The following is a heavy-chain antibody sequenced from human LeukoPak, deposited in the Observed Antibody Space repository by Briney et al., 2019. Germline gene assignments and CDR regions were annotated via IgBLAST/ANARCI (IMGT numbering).Heavy chain of an antibody. CDR3: AKDRGYDFWSGYYTGDYFDY. J-gene: IGHJ4*02. CDR1: GFTFSSYG. D-gene: IGHD3-3*01. Sequence: PGGSLRLSXAASGFTFSSYGMHWVRQAPGKGLEWVAFIRYDGSNKYYADSVKGRFTISRDNSKNTLYLQMNSLRAEDTAVYYCAKDRGYDFWSGYYTGDYFDYWGQGTLVTVSS. V-gene: IGHV3-30*02. CDR2: IRYDGSNK.